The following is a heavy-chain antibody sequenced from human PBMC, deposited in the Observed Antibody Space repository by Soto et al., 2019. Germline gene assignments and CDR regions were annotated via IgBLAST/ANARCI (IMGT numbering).Heavy chain of an antibody. CDR2: ISAYNGHT. J-gene: IGHJ5*02. D-gene: IGHD6-13*01. CDR3: ARDNGGLAAPGTDWFVP. CDR1: GYTFTNYA. Sequence: QVQLVQSGAEVKQPGASVTVSCQASGYTFTNYAITWVRQAPGQGLEWMGWISAYNGHTNYAQKLQGRLTMTTDTSTSTAYRELRSLTYDDTAIYYCARDNGGLAAPGTDWFVPWGQGTLITVSS. V-gene: IGHV1-18*01.